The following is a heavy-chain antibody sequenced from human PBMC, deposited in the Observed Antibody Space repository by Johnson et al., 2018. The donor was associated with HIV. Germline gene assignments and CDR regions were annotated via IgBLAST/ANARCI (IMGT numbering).Heavy chain of an antibody. D-gene: IGHD3-10*01. CDR1: GFTFSSYG. CDR3: ARTRHYYGWYWGGAFDI. Sequence: QVQLVESGGGVVQPGGSLRLSCAASGFTFSSYGMHWVRQAPGKGLEWVAFIRYDGSNKYYADSVKGRFTISRDNSKNTLYLQMNSLRAEDTAVYYCARTRHYYGWYWGGAFDIWGQGTMVTVSS. V-gene: IGHV3-30*02. CDR2: IRYDGSNK. J-gene: IGHJ3*02.